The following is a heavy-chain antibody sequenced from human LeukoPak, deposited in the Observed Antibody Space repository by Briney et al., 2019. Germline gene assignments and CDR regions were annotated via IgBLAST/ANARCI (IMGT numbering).Heavy chain of an antibody. CDR1: GGSISSYY. V-gene: IGHV4-4*07. D-gene: IGHD2-15*01. CDR2: IYTSGST. CDR3: ARDSDIVVVVDATDYYYGMDV. J-gene: IGHJ6*02. Sequence: SETLSLTCTVSGGSISSYYWSWIRQPAGKGLEWIGRIYTSGSTNYNPSLKSRVTMSVDTSKNQFSLKLSSVTAADTAVYYCARDSDIVVVVDATDYYYGMDVWGQGTTATVSS.